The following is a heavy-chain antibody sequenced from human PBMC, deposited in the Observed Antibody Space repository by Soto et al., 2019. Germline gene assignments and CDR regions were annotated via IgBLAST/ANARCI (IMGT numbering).Heavy chain of an antibody. Sequence: SETLSRTCTASWASICTPYLNWNLQPPGKGLEWIGYIYYSGSTNYNPSLKSRVTISVDTSKNQFSLKLSSVTAADTAVYYCAGTSTGTTMDWFDPWGQGTLVTVSS. J-gene: IGHJ5*02. V-gene: IGHV4-59*11. D-gene: IGHD1-1*01. CDR2: IYYSGST. CDR3: AGTSTGTTMDWFDP. CDR1: WASICTPY.